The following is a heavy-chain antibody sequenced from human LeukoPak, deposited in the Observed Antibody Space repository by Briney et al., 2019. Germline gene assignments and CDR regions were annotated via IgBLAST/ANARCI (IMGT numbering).Heavy chain of an antibody. CDR3: AREDDSRGFPY. CDR1: GFTFNSYS. Sequence: PGGSLRLSCAASGFTFNSYSMDWVRQAPGKGLEWISYISTDSTTIYYADSVKGRFTISRDSARNSLYLQMNSLKDDDTAVYYCAREDDSRGFPYWGQGTLVTVPS. V-gene: IGHV3-48*02. D-gene: IGHD3-22*01. CDR2: ISTDSTTI. J-gene: IGHJ4*02.